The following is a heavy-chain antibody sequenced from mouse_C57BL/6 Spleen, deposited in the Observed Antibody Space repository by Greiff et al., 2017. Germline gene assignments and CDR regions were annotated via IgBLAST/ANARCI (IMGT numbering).Heavy chain of an antibody. J-gene: IGHJ3*01. CDR2: INPSNGGT. V-gene: IGHV1-53*01. Sequence: VQLQQPGTELVKPGASVKLSSKASGYTFTSYWMHWVKQRPGQGLEWIGNINPSNGGTNYNEKFKSKATLTVDKSSSTAYMQLSSLTSEDSAVYYCARGNYDYDEGFAYWGQGTLVTVSA. CDR3: ARGNYDYDEGFAY. CDR1: GYTFTSYW. D-gene: IGHD2-4*01.